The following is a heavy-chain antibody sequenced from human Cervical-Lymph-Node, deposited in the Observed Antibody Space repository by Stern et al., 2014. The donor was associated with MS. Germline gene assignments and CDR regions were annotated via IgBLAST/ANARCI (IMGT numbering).Heavy chain of an antibody. CDR1: GYTFTNFF. V-gene: IGHV1-46*01. D-gene: IGHD1-26*01. J-gene: IGHJ4*02. Sequence: QDQLVQSGAEVKKPGASVKISCKASGYTFTNFFMHWVRQAPGEGLEWMGLISPSGDTTRYAQKFQGRVSMTRDTSTRTVYLEVSSLRSEDTAVYYCARDRSGFDYWGQGTLVTVSS. CDR3: ARDRSGFDY. CDR2: ISPSGDTT.